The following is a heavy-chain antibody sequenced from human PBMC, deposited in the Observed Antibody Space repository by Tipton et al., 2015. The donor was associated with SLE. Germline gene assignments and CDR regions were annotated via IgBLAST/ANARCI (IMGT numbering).Heavy chain of an antibody. Sequence: SLRLSCVVSGFTFSNGWVRWVCQAPGKGREGVGRIKTKTDGGTIDYAAPVKGRFSISRDESKNTLYLQMNSLKNEDTAVYYCTTDPRMVGARNYFDYWGQGTLVTVSS. CDR3: TTDPRMVGARNYFDY. D-gene: IGHD1-26*01. CDR1: GFTFSNGW. CDR2: IKTKTDGGTI. V-gene: IGHV3-15*01. J-gene: IGHJ4*02.